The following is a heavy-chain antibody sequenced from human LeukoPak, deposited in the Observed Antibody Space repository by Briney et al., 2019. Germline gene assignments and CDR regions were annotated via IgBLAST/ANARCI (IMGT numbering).Heavy chain of an antibody. CDR3: ATSSITMVRGVMDYYYYYMDV. CDR1: GYTLTELS. CDR2: FDPEDGET. V-gene: IGHV1-24*01. J-gene: IGHJ6*03. D-gene: IGHD3-10*01. Sequence: ASVKVSYKVSGYTLTELSMHWVRQAPGKGLEWMGGFDPEDGETIYAQKFQGRVTMTEDTSTDTAYMELSSLRSEDTAVYYCATSSITMVRGVMDYYYYYMDVWGKGTTVTVSS.